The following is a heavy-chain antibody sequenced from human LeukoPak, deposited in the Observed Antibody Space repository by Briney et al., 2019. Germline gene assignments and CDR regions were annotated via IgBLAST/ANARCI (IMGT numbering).Heavy chain of an antibody. CDR1: GITLSNYG. V-gene: IGHV3-23*01. J-gene: IGHJ4*02. D-gene: IGHD3-22*01. Sequence: PGGSLRLSCAVSGITLSNYGMSWVRQAPGKGLEWVAGISGSGGGTIYADSVKGRFTISRDNAKNTLYLQINSLRAEDTAVYFCAKRGVVIRVILVGFHKEAYYFDSWGQGALVTVSS. CDR3: AKRGVVIRVILVGFHKEAYYFDS. CDR2: ISGSGGGT.